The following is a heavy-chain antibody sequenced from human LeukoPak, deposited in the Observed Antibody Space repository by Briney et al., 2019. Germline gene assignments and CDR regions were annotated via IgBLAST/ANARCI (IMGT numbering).Heavy chain of an antibody. CDR3: ARDGGVSGYDLLDY. V-gene: IGHV3-7*01. CDR1: GFTFSSFW. CDR2: INQDGSEK. D-gene: IGHD5-12*01. Sequence: GGSLRLSCAASGFTFSSFWMTWVRQAPGRGLEWVANINQDGSEKYYVDSVKGRFTISRDNAKNSVYLQMNSLRAEDTAVYYCARDGGVSGYDLLDYWGQGILVTVSS. J-gene: IGHJ4*02.